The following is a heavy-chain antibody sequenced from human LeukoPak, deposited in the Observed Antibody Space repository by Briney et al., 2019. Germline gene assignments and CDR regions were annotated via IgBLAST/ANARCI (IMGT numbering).Heavy chain of an antibody. J-gene: IGHJ4*02. D-gene: IGHD3-22*01. CDR3: ARDAPPYYYDSSGFYY. CDR2: ISSSSSTI. V-gene: IGHV3-48*01. CDR1: GFTFSSYS. Sequence: GGSLRLSCAASGFTFSSYSMNWVRQAPGKGLEWVSYISSSSSTIYYADSVKGRFTISRDNAKNSLYLQMNSLRAEDTAVYYCARDAPPYYYDSSGFYYWGQGTLVTVSS.